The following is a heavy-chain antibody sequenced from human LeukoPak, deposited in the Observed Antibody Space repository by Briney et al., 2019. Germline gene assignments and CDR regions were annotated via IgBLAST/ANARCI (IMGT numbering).Heavy chain of an antibody. J-gene: IGHJ4*02. Sequence: GASVKVSCKASGYTLTDYYMHWVRQAPGQGLGWMGRINPNSGGTNYAQKFQGRVTMTRDTSISTVYMELSRLRSGDTAVYYCARVGYYESSGYYEYWGQGTLVTVSS. CDR3: ARVGYYESSGYYEY. CDR2: INPNSGGT. V-gene: IGHV1-2*06. D-gene: IGHD3-22*01. CDR1: GYTLTDYY.